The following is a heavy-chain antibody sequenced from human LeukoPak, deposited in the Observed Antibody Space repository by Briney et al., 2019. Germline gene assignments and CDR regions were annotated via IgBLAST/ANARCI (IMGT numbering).Heavy chain of an antibody. D-gene: IGHD1-26*01. V-gene: IGHV3-66*02. Sequence: PGGSLRLSCAASGFIVSGDFMSWVRQAPGKGLEWVSVIYSDGSTYYADSVKGRFTIPRDNSKNTLYLQMNSLRAEDTAVYYCARAGRGSYFEYYFDYWGQGTLVTVSS. CDR2: IYSDGST. J-gene: IGHJ4*02. CDR3: ARAGRGSYFEYYFDY. CDR1: GFIVSGDF.